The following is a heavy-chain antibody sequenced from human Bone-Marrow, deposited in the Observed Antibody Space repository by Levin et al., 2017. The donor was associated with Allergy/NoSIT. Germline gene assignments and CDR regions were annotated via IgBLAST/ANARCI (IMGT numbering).Heavy chain of an antibody. Sequence: SQTLSLTCAVSGGSVNSGSDYWTWIRQTPGKGLEWIGYIYFSGTTKYNPSLKSRVTMAVDTSKNQFSLQLKSVTAADTALYFCARRGLPGVPSRNWGPGTLVTVSS. CDR1: GGSVNSGSDY. CDR2: IYFSGTT. D-gene: IGHD7-27*01. V-gene: IGHV4-61*01. CDR3: ARRGLPGVPSRN. J-gene: IGHJ4*02.